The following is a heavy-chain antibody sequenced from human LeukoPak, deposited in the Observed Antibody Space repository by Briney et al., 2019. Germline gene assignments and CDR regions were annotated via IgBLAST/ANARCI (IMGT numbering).Heavy chain of an antibody. V-gene: IGHV3-23*01. CDR3: ARRGYSGWLDW. Sequence: GGSLRVSCAASGFTFSSSAVNWVRQAPGKGMEWVSAITDTGNTYYADSVKGRFTISRDNSKNTLYLQMNSLTAEDTAIYYCARRGYSGWLDWWGQGTLVTVSS. D-gene: IGHD6-19*01. CDR1: GFTFSSSA. J-gene: IGHJ4*02. CDR2: ITDTGNT.